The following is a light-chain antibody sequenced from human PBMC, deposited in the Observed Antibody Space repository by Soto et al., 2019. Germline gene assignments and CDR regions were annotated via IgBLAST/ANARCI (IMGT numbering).Light chain of an antibody. J-gene: IGKJ4*01. CDR1: QDISNY. CDR2: DAI. Sequence: DIQMTQSPSSLSASVGDRVTITCQASQDISNYLNWYQQKPGKAPKLLIYDAINLETGVPSRFSGIGSGTDFTVTISSLQPEDIATYYCQRYDNVPLTFGGGTRVEIK. CDR3: QRYDNVPLT. V-gene: IGKV1-33*01.